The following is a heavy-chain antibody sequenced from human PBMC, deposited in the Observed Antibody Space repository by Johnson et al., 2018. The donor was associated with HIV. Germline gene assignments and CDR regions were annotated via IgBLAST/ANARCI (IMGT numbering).Heavy chain of an antibody. CDR3: AKDMEDSSGYYGAFDI. Sequence: VQLVESGGGLVQPGTSLRLSCVASGFTFSNYTMHWVRQAPGKGLEWVSLISWDGGSTYYADSVKGRFIISRDNSKNSLYLQMNSLRTEDTALYYCAKDMEDSSGYYGAFDIWGQGTMVTVSS. V-gene: IGHV3-43*01. D-gene: IGHD3-22*01. J-gene: IGHJ3*02. CDR2: ISWDGGST. CDR1: GFTFSNYT.